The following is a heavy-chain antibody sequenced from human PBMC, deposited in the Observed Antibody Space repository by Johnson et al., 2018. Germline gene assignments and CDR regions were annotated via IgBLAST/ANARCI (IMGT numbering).Heavy chain of an antibody. CDR2: INPSTGVT. D-gene: IGHD1-26*01. Sequence: QVQLVESGAEVTKPGASVKVSCKASGYTFTHYFMHWVRQAPGQGLEWVGIINPSTGVTHNAQRFYDRVTMTSDTSTSTVYMEVRSLRSEDTAVYYCARGSGSAYYYAMDVWGKGTTVTVSS. CDR3: ARGSGSAYYYAMDV. CDR1: GYTFTHYF. V-gene: IGHV1-46*01. J-gene: IGHJ6*04.